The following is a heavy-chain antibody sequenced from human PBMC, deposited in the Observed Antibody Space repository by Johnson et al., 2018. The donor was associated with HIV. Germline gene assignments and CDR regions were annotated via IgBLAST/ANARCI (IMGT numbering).Heavy chain of an antibody. CDR2: IGTAGDT. D-gene: IGHD5-12*01. V-gene: IGHV3-13*01. Sequence: VQLVESGGGLVKPGGSLRLSCAASGFIFSDYYMNWIRQAPGKGLEWVSTIGTAGDTYYPDSVKGRFTISRDNARNSLYLQMNSLRAEDTAVYYCARSFSGPDAFDIWGQGTMVTVSS. CDR3: ARSFSGPDAFDI. CDR1: GFIFSDYY. J-gene: IGHJ3*02.